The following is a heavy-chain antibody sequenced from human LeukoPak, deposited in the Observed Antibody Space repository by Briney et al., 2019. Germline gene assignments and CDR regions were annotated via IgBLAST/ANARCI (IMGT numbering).Heavy chain of an antibody. CDR1: GSTVSSNY. CDR3: ARAEPYPDYYDSSGYRPDAFDI. J-gene: IGHJ3*02. D-gene: IGHD3-22*01. CDR2: IYSGGST. V-gene: IGHV3-66*01. Sequence: GGSLRLSCAASGSTVSSNYMSWVRQAPGKGLEWVSVIYSGGSTYYADSVKGRFTISRDNSKNTLYLQMNSLRAEDTAVYYCARAEPYPDYYDSSGYRPDAFDIWGQGTMVTVSS.